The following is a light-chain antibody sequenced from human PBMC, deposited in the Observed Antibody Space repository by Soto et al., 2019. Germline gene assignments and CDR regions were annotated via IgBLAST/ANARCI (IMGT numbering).Light chain of an antibody. CDR2: EVS. CDR3: SSYTSSSTPLV. J-gene: IGLJ1*01. Sequence: QSVLTQPASVSGSPGQSITISSTGTSSDVGGYNYVSWYQQHPGKAPKLMIYEVSNRPSGVSNRFSGSKSGNTASLTISGLQAEDEADYYCSSYTSSSTPLVFGTGTKVTVL. V-gene: IGLV2-14*01. CDR1: SSDVGGYNY.